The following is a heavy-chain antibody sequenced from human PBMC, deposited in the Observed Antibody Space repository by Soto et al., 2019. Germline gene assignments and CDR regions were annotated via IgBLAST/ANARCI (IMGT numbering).Heavy chain of an antibody. CDR3: QSYFSATTNFDY. V-gene: IGHV4-31*03. Sequence: SETLSLTCTVSGGSISSGGYYWSWIRQHPGKGLEWIGYIYYSGSTYYNPSLKSRVTISVDTSKNQFSLKLSSVTAADTAVYYCQSYFSATTNFDYWCQGTLLTVFS. D-gene: IGHD3-9*01. CDR2: IYYSGST. CDR1: GGSISSGGYY. J-gene: IGHJ4*01.